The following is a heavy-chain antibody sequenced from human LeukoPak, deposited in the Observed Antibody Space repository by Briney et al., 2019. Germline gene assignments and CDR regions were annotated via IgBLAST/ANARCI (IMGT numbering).Heavy chain of an antibody. CDR3: ARVDTIFPNWFDP. D-gene: IGHD3-3*01. CDR1: GFTVSSNY. V-gene: IGHV3-30-3*01. J-gene: IGHJ5*02. Sequence: PGGSLRLSCAASGFTVSSNYMSWVRQAPGKGLEWVAVISYDGSNKYYADSVKGRFTISRDNSKNTLYLQMNSLRAEDTAVYYCARVDTIFPNWFDPWGQGTLVTVSS. CDR2: ISYDGSNK.